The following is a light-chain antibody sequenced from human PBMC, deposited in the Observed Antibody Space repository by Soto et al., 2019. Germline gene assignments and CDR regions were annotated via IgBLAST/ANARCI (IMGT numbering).Light chain of an antibody. J-gene: IGLJ2*01. CDR3: AAWDASLNAVI. V-gene: IGLV1-44*01. Sequence: QSVLTQPPSASATPGQRVTISCSGSSSNIGSNAVHWYQQLPGTAPKLLIYSTNQRPSGVPDQFSGSKSATSASLAISGLRSEDDDDYYCAAWDASLNAVIFGGGTKLTVL. CDR1: SSNIGSNA. CDR2: STN.